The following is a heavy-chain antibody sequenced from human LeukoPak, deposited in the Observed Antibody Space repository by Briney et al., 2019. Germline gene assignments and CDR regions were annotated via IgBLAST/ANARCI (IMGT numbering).Heavy chain of an antibody. CDR3: AKGGTIGTTTPTEDAFDL. Sequence: QPGGSLLLSCAASGFTFSSYAMNWVRQAPGKGLEWVSSISRSGGSTYYADSVKGRFTISRDNSKNTLYLQMNSLRAEDTAVYYCAKGGTIGTTTPTEDAFDLWGQGTMVTVSS. CDR1: GFTFSSYA. CDR2: ISRSGGST. V-gene: IGHV3-23*01. D-gene: IGHD1-1*01. J-gene: IGHJ3*01.